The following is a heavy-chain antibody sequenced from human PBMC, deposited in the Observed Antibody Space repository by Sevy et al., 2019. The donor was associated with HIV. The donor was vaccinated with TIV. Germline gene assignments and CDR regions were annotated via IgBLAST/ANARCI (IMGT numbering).Heavy chain of an antibody. D-gene: IGHD1-26*01. Sequence: GGSLRLSCVASGFTFSDYYMSWVRQAPGKGLEWISYISNSGITIYYADSVKGRFTISRDNAKNSLYLQMNSLRADDTAVNYCASSELGGATNAFDIWGQGTMVTVSS. CDR3: ASSELGGATNAFDI. J-gene: IGHJ3*02. CDR1: GFTFSDYY. CDR2: ISNSGITI. V-gene: IGHV3-11*01.